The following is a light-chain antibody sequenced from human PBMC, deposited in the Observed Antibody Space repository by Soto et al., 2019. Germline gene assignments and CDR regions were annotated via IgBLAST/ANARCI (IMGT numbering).Light chain of an antibody. CDR1: QDISNY. CDR2: DVS. CDR3: QQYYDWPIT. V-gene: IGKV1-33*01. J-gene: IGKJ5*01. Sequence: DIQMTQSPPSLSVSVGDRVTITCQASQDISNYLHWFQQKPGKAPQLLIFDVSNLQTGVPSRFSGGGSGTDFALTISSLEPEDIAIYYCQQYYDWPITFGQGTRLEIK.